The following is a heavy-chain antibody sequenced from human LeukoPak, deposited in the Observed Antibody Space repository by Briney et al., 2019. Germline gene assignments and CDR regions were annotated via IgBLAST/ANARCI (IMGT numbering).Heavy chain of an antibody. J-gene: IGHJ4*02. V-gene: IGHV3-21*01. Sequence: GGSLRLSCAASGFTFSSYSMNWVRQAPGKGLEWVSSISSSSSYIYYADSVKGRFTISRDNAKNSLYLQMNSLRAEDTAVYYCASVAALSSVDYWGQGTLVTVSS. CDR2: ISSSSSYI. D-gene: IGHD6-6*01. CDR3: ASVAALSSVDY. CDR1: GFTFSSYS.